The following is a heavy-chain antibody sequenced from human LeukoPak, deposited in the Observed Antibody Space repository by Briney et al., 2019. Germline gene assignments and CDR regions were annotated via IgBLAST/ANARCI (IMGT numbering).Heavy chain of an antibody. CDR3: ARDCGSSTSCYGIPQYYYYGMDV. Sequence: ASVKVSCKASGYTFTSYGISWVRQAPGQGLEWMGWISAYNGNTNYAQKLQGRVTMTTDTSTSTAYMELRSLRSDDTAVYYCARDCGSSTSCYGIPQYYYYGMDVWGQGTTVTVSS. CDR1: GYTFTSYG. D-gene: IGHD2-2*01. V-gene: IGHV1-18*01. J-gene: IGHJ6*02. CDR2: ISAYNGNT.